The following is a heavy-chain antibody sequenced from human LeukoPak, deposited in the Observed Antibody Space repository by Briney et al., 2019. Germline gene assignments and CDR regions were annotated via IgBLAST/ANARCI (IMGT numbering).Heavy chain of an antibody. J-gene: IGHJ3*02. CDR3: ARRGGNYDDLYAFDI. CDR1: GYSFTSYW. CDR2: IYPGDSDT. Sequence: GESLKISCKGSGYSFTSYWIGWVRQMPGKGLEWMGIIYPGDSDTRYSPSFQGQVTISADKSISTAYLQWSSLKASDTAMYYCARRGGNYDDLYAFDIWGQGTMVTVSS. D-gene: IGHD1-26*01. V-gene: IGHV5-51*01.